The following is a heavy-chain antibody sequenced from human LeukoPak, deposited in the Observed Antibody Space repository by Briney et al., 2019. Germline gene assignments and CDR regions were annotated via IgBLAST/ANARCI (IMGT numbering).Heavy chain of an antibody. CDR1: GFTFSSYA. CDR3: AKEGPIKGGYYDSSGYYLDY. CDR2: ISGSGGST. V-gene: IGHV3-23*01. Sequence: GGSLRLSCAASGFTFSSYAMSWVRQAPGKGLEWVSAISGSGGSTYYADSVKGRFTISRDNSKNTLYLQMNSLRVEDTAVYYCAKEGPIKGGYYDSSGYYLDYWGQGTLVTVSS. J-gene: IGHJ4*02. D-gene: IGHD3-22*01.